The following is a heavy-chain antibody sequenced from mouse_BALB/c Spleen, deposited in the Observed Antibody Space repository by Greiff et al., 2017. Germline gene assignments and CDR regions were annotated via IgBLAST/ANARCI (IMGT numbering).Heavy chain of an antibody. D-gene: IGHD2-4*01. CDR1: GFSLTSYG. CDR3: ARGDYDEVYFDY. Sequence: QVHVKQSGPGLVQPSQSLSITCTVSGFSLTSYGVHWVRQSPGKGLEWLGVIWSGGSTDYNAAFISRLSISKDNSKSQVFFKMNSLQANDTAIYYCARGDYDEVYFDYWGQGTTLTVSS. J-gene: IGHJ2*01. V-gene: IGHV2-2*02. CDR2: IWSGGST.